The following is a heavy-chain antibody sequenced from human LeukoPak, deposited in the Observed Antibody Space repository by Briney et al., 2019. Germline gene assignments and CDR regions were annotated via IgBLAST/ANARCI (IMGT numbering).Heavy chain of an antibody. CDR3: AKAGAIAARPYYYYYYMDV. J-gene: IGHJ6*03. Sequence: GGSLRLSCAASGFTFSSYGMHWVRQAPGKGLEWVAVIWYDGSNRYYADSVKGRFTISRDNSKNTLYLQMNSLRAEDTAVYYCAKAGAIAARPYYYYYYMDVWGKGTTVTVSS. CDR2: IWYDGSNR. D-gene: IGHD6-6*01. V-gene: IGHV3-33*06. CDR1: GFTFSSYG.